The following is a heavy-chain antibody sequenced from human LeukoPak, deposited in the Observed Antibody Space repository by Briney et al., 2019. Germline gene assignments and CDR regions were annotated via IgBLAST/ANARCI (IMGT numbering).Heavy chain of an antibody. Sequence: PSETLSLTCTVSGGSISSYYWSWIRQPPGKGLEWLGYIFYSGGTNYNPSLKSRVTISIDTSKNQFSLNLSSVTAADTAVYYCAGGDYYDSSGYYRTWGQGTLVTVSS. CDR3: AGGDYYDSSGYYRT. J-gene: IGHJ5*02. D-gene: IGHD3-22*01. CDR1: GGSISSYY. V-gene: IGHV4-59*01. CDR2: IFYSGGT.